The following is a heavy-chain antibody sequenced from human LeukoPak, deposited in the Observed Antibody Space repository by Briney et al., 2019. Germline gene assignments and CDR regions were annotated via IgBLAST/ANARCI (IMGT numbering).Heavy chain of an antibody. CDR3: ASYYYDTGGYYPQYFDY. V-gene: IGHV1-2*02. CDR1: GYTFTDYY. Sequence: ASVKVSCKASGYTFTDYYMHWVRQAPGQGLEWMGWINPNSGGTNYAQKFQGRVTMTRDTSISTAYMELSRLRSDDTAVYYCASYYYDTGGYYPQYFDYWGQGTLVTVSS. D-gene: IGHD3-22*01. J-gene: IGHJ4*02. CDR2: INPNSGGT.